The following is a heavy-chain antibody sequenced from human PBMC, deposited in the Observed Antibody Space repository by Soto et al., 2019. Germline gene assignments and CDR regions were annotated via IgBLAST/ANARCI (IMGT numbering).Heavy chain of an antibody. CDR1: GDSVSSNSAA. Sequence: SQTLSLTCAISGDSVSSNSAALNWIRQSPSRGLEWLGRTYYRPKWYNDYAVSVKSRITINPDTSKNQFSLQLNSVTPEDTAVYYCARETTGDNYGMDVWGQGTTVTVSS. D-gene: IGHD7-27*01. V-gene: IGHV6-1*01. J-gene: IGHJ6*02. CDR3: ARETTGDNYGMDV. CDR2: TYYRPKWYN.